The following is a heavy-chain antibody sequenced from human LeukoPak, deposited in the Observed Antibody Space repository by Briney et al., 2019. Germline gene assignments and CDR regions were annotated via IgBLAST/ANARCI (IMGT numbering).Heavy chain of an antibody. CDR1: GYTFTSYG. V-gene: IGHV1-69*04. Sequence: GASVKVSCKASGYTFTSYGISWVRQAPGQGLEWMGRIIPILGIANYAQKFQGRVTITADKSTSTAYMELSSLRSEDTAVYYCARGPPEPNLFDYWGQGTLVTVSS. J-gene: IGHJ4*02. CDR3: ARGPPEPNLFDY. CDR2: IIPILGIA.